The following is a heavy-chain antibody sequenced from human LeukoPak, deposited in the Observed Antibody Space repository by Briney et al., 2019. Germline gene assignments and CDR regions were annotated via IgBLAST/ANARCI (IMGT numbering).Heavy chain of an antibody. Sequence: GASVKVSCKASAYTFTSYDINWVRQATGQGLEWMGWMNPNSGNTGYAQKFQGRVTMTGNTSISTAYMELSSLRSEDTAVYYCARGAPGSYCSGGSCPYFDYWGQGTLISVSS. CDR3: ARGAPGSYCSGGSCPYFDY. CDR2: MNPNSGNT. V-gene: IGHV1-8*01. D-gene: IGHD2-15*01. J-gene: IGHJ4*02. CDR1: AYTFTSYD.